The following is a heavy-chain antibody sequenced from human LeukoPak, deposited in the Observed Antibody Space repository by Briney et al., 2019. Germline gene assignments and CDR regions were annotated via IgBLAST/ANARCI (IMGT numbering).Heavy chain of an antibody. CDR2: IYYSGST. CDR1: GGSISSYY. V-gene: IGHV4-59*12. J-gene: IGHJ4*02. CDR3: ARPKYSSSWYFDY. Sequence: PSETLSLTCTVSGGSISSYYWSWIRQPPGKGLEWIGYIYYSGSTNYNPSLKSRVTISVDTSKNQFSLKMTSVTAADTAVYYCARPKYSSSWYFDYWGQGTLVTVSS. D-gene: IGHD6-13*01.